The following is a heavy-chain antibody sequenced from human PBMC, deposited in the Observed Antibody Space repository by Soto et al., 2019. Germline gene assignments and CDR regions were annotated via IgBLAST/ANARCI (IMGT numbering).Heavy chain of an antibody. V-gene: IGHV4-31*03. CDR2: IHYSGRT. CDR3: ARVSLHSSSWYVDY. D-gene: IGHD6-13*01. J-gene: IGHJ4*02. Sequence: QVQLQESGPGLVKPSQTLSLTCTVSGGSISSGGYYWSWIRQHPGKGLEWFGYIHYSGRTYYNPSRKSRVTISVDTSKNQFSLKLSSVTAADTAVYYCARVSLHSSSWYVDYWGQGTLVTVSS. CDR1: GGSISSGGYY.